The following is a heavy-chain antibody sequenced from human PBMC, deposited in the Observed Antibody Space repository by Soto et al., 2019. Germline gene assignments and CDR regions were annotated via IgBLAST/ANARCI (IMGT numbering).Heavy chain of an antibody. J-gene: IGHJ4*02. CDR3: ARAPGGYGYFDY. V-gene: IGHV3-33*01. CDR1: GFTFSSYG. D-gene: IGHD5-12*01. Sequence: GGSLRLSCAASGFTFSSYGMHWVRQAPGKGLEWVAVIWYDGSNKYYADSVKGRFTISRDNSKNTLYLQMNSLRAEDTAVYYCARAPGGYGYFDYWGQGTLVTVSS. CDR2: IWYDGSNK.